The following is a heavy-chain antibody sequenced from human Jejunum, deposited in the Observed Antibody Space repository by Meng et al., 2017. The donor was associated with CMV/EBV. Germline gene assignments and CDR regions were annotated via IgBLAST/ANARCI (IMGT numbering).Heavy chain of an antibody. V-gene: IGHV3-30*02. CDR3: AKDRNFITLGATVES. Sequence: GFTFSRYGMHWVRQAQGKGLEWVACIRYDGNNEYFGDSVRGRFTIYRDNSKNTLYLQMNSLRVDDTAVYYCAKDRNFITLGATVESWGQGTLVTVSS. CDR2: IRYDGNNE. CDR1: GFTFSRYG. J-gene: IGHJ5*01. D-gene: IGHD1-26*01.